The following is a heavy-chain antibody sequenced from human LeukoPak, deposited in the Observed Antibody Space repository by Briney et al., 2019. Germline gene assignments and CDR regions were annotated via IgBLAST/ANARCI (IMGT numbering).Heavy chain of an antibody. J-gene: IGHJ5*02. CDR2: VYYSGSI. V-gene: IGHV4-39*07. Sequence: SETLSLTCSVSVDSITSGAYYWAWLRQPPGKGLEWIGSVYYSGSIKYNPSLKGRVSISRDMSKNQFSLNLNSVNATDTAVYYCARRDYAAWFDPWGQGTLVTVSS. D-gene: IGHD4/OR15-4a*01. CDR1: VDSITSGAYY. CDR3: ARRDYAAWFDP.